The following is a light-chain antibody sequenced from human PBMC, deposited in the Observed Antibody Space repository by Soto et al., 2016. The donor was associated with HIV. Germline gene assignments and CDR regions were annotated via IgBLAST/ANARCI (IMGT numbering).Light chain of an antibody. CDR1: QNINVW. V-gene: IGKV1-5*03. Sequence: IQMTQSPSTLSASIGDRVTITCRASQNINVWVAWYQQRPGKAPKFLMYQASNLEKGVPSRFSGGGSGTEFTLTINSLLPDDFATYYCQQYSVFPITFGQGTRLEIK. CDR3: QQYSVFPIT. CDR2: QAS. J-gene: IGKJ5*01.